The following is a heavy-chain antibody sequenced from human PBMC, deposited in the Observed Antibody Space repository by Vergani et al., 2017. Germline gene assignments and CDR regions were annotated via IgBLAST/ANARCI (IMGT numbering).Heavy chain of an antibody. V-gene: IGHV3-48*01. CDR3: ARYQSRLSETYGMDV. Sequence: EVQLVESGGGLVQPGGSLRLSCAASGFTFSSYSMNWVRQAPGKGLEWVSYISSSSSTIYYADSVKGRFTISRDNAKNSLYLQMNSLRAEDTAVYYCARYQSRLSETYGMDVWGQATTVTVSS. J-gene: IGHJ6*02. D-gene: IGHD2-2*01. CDR2: ISSSSSTI. CDR1: GFTFSSYS.